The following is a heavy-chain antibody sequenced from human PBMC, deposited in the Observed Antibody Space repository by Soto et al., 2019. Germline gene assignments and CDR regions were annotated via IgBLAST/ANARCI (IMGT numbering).Heavy chain of an antibody. Sequence: PGESLTISGMYCGYSFSPNWIAWVRLMPGKGLEWMGVIYCGDSDTRDSPSFQGQVTLSVDKSINTAYLQWSSLKASDTAMYYCARHHHGFDYWGQGTLVTVSS. CDR1: GYSFSPNW. V-gene: IGHV5-51*01. CDR2: IYCGDSDT. CDR3: ARHHHGFDY. J-gene: IGHJ4*02.